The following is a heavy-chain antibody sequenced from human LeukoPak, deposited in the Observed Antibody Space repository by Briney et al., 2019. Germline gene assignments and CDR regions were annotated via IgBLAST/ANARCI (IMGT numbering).Heavy chain of an antibody. CDR2: IYYSGST. D-gene: IGHD3-22*01. CDR1: GGSISSYY. J-gene: IGHJ4*02. Sequence: PSETLSLTCTVSGGSISSYYWSWIRQPPGKGLEWLGYIYYSGSTNYNPSLKSRVTISVDTSKNQFSLKLSSVTAADTAVYYCARGPYYYDSSGYYFEYYFDYWGQGTLVTVSS. V-gene: IGHV4-59*01. CDR3: ARGPYYYDSSGYYFEYYFDY.